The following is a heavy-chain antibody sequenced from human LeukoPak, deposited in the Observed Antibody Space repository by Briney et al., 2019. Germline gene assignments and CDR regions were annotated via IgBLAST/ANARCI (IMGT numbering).Heavy chain of an antibody. J-gene: IGHJ3*02. CDR1: GYTFTSYG. V-gene: IGHV1-18*04. CDR2: ISAYHGNT. D-gene: IGHD3-10*01. CDR3: AGDKDYYGSGSFYAFDI. Sequence: ASVKVSCKASGYTFTSYGISWLRQAPGQGLEWMGWISAYHGNTKYEHKPQDTVTMTTDTSTNPAHLELRRLKSYDPAVDLCAGDKDYYGSGSFYAFDIWCQGTMVTVSS.